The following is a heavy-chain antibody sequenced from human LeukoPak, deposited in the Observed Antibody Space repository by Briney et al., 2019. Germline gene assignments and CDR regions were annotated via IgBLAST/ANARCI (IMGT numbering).Heavy chain of an antibody. CDR2: MNPNSGNT. J-gene: IGHJ4*02. CDR3: ARTDYGDYGPLDY. D-gene: IGHD4-17*01. Sequence: GASVKVSCKASGYTFTSYDINWVRQATGQGLEWMGWMNPNSGNTGYAQKFQGRVTMTRNTSISTAYMELSSLRSDDTAVYYCARTDYGDYGPLDYWGQGTLVTVSS. CDR1: GYTFTSYD. V-gene: IGHV1-8*01.